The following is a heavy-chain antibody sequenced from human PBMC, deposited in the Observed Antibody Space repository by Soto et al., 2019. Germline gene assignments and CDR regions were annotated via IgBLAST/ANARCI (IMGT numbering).Heavy chain of an antibody. Sequence: GVCVFWIRQPPGKALEWLALIYWNDDKRYSPSLKSRLTNHKDTSKNQVVLKMTNMDPVDTATYYCAHRRRFFFQAEDGKRDTVPVSAFLLNRSSDL. V-gene: IGHV2-5*01. J-gene: IGHJ2*01. CDR2: IYWNDDK. D-gene: IGHD3-3*01. CDR3: AHRRRFFFQAEDGKRDTVPVSAFLLNRSSDL. CDR1: GVC.